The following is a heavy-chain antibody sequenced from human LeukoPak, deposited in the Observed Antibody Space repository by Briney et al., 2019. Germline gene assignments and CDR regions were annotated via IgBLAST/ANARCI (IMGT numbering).Heavy chain of an antibody. CDR1: GFTFSSYW. Sequence: PGGSLRLSCAASGFTFSSYWMHWVRQAPGKGLEWVAVTSYDGINKYYADSVKGRFTISRDNSRNTLYLQMNSLRAEDTAVYYCARGGQTETAPFFYVCWGQGTLVTVSS. D-gene: IGHD1-7*01. CDR2: TSYDGINK. CDR3: ARGGQTETAPFFYVC. J-gene: IGHJ4*02. V-gene: IGHV3-30-3*01.